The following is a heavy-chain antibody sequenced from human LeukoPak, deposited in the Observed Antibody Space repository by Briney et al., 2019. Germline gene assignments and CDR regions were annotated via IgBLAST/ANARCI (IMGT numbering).Heavy chain of an antibody. CDR2: ISSNGGST. Sequence: GGSLRLSCAASGSTFRNYAMHWVRQAPGKGLEHVSAISSNGGSTYYANSVKGRFTISRDNSKNTLYLQMGSLGAEDMAVYYCAREGALGGDAFDVWGQGTMVTVSS. D-gene: IGHD3-16*01. CDR3: AREGALGGDAFDV. CDR1: GSTFRNYA. J-gene: IGHJ3*01. V-gene: IGHV3-64*01.